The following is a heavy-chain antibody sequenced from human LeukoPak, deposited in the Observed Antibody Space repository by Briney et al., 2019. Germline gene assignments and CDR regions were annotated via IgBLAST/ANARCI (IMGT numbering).Heavy chain of an antibody. V-gene: IGHV4-59*08. Sequence: SETLSLTCTVSGGSISSYYWSWIRQPPGEGLEWIGYIYYSGSTNYNPSLKSRVTISVDTSKNQFSLKLSSVTAADTAVYYCARHVRAVAGIWGFDPWGQGTLVTVSS. D-gene: IGHD6-19*01. J-gene: IGHJ5*02. CDR1: GGSISSYY. CDR3: ARHVRAVAGIWGFDP. CDR2: IYYSGST.